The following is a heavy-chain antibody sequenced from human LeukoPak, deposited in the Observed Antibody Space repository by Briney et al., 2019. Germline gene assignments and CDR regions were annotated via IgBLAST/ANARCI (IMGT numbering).Heavy chain of an antibody. J-gene: IGHJ4*02. CDR2: IYYSGST. Sequence: AETLSLTCTVSGGSISSYYWSWIRQPPGKGLEWSGYIYYSGSTNYNPSLKSRVTISVDTSKNQVPLKLSSVTAADTAVYYCARADVDTAMVYFDYWGQGTLVTVSS. V-gene: IGHV4-59*01. CDR1: GGSISSYY. CDR3: ARADVDTAMVYFDY. D-gene: IGHD5-18*01.